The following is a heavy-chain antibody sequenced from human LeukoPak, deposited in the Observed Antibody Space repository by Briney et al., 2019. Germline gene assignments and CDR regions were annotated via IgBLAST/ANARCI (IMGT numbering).Heavy chain of an antibody. V-gene: IGHV3-74*01. Sequence: GGSLRLSCAASEFTFRSYWMHWVRQAPGKGLVRVSRISGDGSATNYADSVKGRFTISRDNAKNTLWLQMSSLRAEDTAVYYCARSWASSWYWFDYWGQGTLVTVSS. D-gene: IGHD6-13*01. CDR2: ISGDGSAT. CDR1: EFTFRSYW. CDR3: ARSWASSWYWFDY. J-gene: IGHJ4*02.